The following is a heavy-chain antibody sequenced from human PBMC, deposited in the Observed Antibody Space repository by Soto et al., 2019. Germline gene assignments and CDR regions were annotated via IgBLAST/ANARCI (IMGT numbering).Heavy chain of an antibody. V-gene: IGHV3-48*02. CDR1: GFTFSSYG. Sequence: PGGSLRLSCAASGFTFSSYGMNWVRQATGKGLEWLSYISSSSSSIYYADSVKSRLTISRDNAKNSLYLQMNHLTDEDMAVYYCAREGCSGNCYSHPYYGMDVWGQGTTVTVSS. D-gene: IGHD2-15*01. CDR3: AREGCSGNCYSHPYYGMDV. CDR2: ISSSSSSI. J-gene: IGHJ6*02.